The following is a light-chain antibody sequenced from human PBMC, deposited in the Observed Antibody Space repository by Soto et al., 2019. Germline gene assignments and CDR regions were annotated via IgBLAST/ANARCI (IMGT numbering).Light chain of an antibody. CDR1: QSLVHSDGNTY. Sequence: EIVLTQTPLSSPVTLGQPASISCRSSQSLVHSDGNTYLSWLQQRPGQPPRLLIYMISNRFSGGPDRFSGSGARTDFTLKISRVEAEDVGIYYCMQATQFPPYTFGQGTKLEIK. CDR3: MQATQFPPYT. CDR2: MIS. J-gene: IGKJ2*01. V-gene: IGKV2-24*01.